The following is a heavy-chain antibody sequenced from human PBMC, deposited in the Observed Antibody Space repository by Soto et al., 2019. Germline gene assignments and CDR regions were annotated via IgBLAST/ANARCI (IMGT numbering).Heavy chain of an antibody. CDR3: ARGYDILTGYHAFDY. Sequence: GASVKVSCKASGYTFTSYGISWVRQAPGQGLEWMGWISAYNGNTNYAQKLKSRVTMTTDTSTSTANIKMRNLRSDDTAVYYYARGYDILTGYHAFDYWGQGTLVTVSS. V-gene: IGHV1-18*01. J-gene: IGHJ4*02. CDR1: GYTFTSYG. CDR2: ISAYNGNT. D-gene: IGHD3-9*01.